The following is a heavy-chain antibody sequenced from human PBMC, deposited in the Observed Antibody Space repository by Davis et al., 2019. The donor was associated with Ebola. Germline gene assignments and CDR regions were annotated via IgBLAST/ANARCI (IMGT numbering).Heavy chain of an antibody. CDR1: GYGFTNYW. J-gene: IGHJ4*02. D-gene: IGHD2-2*01. V-gene: IGHV5-51*01. Sequence: KVSCKGSGYGFTNYWIGWVRQMPGKGLEWMGFIFPDDSDATYSPSFQGQVTFSVDKSIRTAYLHWNSLKASDNATYYCARQGTTSWDSWGQGTLVTVSS. CDR2: IFPDDSDA. CDR3: ARQGTTSWDS.